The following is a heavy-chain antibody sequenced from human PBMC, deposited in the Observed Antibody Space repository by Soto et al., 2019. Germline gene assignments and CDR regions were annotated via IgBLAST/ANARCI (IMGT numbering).Heavy chain of an antibody. CDR3: AKVAGVATGGNVGGLDQ. V-gene: IGHV3-30*18. CDR2: ISYDGSHT. CDR1: GFSFSSYA. Sequence: GGSLRLSCQASGFSFSSYAMHWVRQAPGKGLEWVGVISYDGSHTFYGQSVKGRFTITRDNSKNTLYLQMPNLTTDDTGVYYCAKVAGVATGGNVGGLDQWGQGTMVTVS. J-gene: IGHJ5*02. D-gene: IGHD6-13*01.